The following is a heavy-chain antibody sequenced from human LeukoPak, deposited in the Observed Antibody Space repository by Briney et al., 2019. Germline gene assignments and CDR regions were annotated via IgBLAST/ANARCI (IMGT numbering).Heavy chain of an antibody. J-gene: IGHJ4*02. CDR3: AKDTGSGYDYFSYYFDY. Sequence: PGGSLRLSCAASGFTFSSYGMSWVRQAPGKGLEWVSLISGTAFSTYYADSVRGRFTISRDNSKNTLYLQMNSLRAEDTAVYYCAKDTGSGYDYFSYYFDYWGQGTLVTVSS. CDR2: ISGTAFST. D-gene: IGHD5-12*01. CDR1: GFTFSSYG. V-gene: IGHV3-23*01.